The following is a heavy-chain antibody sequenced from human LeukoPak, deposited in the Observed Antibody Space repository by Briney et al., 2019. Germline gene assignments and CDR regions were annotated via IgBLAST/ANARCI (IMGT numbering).Heavy chain of an antibody. J-gene: IGHJ4*02. CDR3: ARGFPGSGYFLYYFDY. V-gene: IGHV4-59*01. Sequence: SETLSLTCTVSGGSISSYYWSWIRQPPGKGLEWIGYIYYSGSTNYNPSLKSRVTISVDTSKNQFSLKLSSVTAADTAVYYCARGFPGSGYFLYYFDYWGQGILVTVSS. CDR2: IYYSGST. D-gene: IGHD3-22*01. CDR1: GGSISSYY.